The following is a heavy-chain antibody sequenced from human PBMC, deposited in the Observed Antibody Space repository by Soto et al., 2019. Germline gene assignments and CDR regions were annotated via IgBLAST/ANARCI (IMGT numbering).Heavy chain of an antibody. V-gene: IGHV1-18*01. CDR3: ARSGSYYPARNWFGP. J-gene: IGHJ5*02. D-gene: IGHD3-10*01. CDR2: ISGFNDDT. Sequence: QAQLVQSGVEMKNVGASVKVSCKASGYTFTSYGISWVRQAPGQGLEWMGWISGFNDDTNHAQNFQGRVTVTKDTSTSTAYMELRSLKSDDTAVYYCARSGSYYPARNWFGPWGQGTLVTVSS. CDR1: GYTFTSYG.